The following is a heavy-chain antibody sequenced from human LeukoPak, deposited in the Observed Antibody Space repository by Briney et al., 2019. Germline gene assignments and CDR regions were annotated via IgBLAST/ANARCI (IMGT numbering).Heavy chain of an antibody. Sequence: SETLSLTCTVSGGSISSSSYYWGWIRQPPGKGLEWIGSIYYSGSTYYNPSLKSRDTISVDTSKNQFSLKLSSVTAADTAVYYCARDQHYGDYPDYWGQGTLVTVSS. CDR1: GGSISSSSYY. CDR2: IYYSGST. V-gene: IGHV4-39*07. D-gene: IGHD4-17*01. CDR3: ARDQHYGDYPDY. J-gene: IGHJ4*02.